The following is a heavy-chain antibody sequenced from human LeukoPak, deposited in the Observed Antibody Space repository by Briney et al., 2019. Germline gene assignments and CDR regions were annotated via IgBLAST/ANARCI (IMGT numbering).Heavy chain of an antibody. CDR1: GYTFTSYD. Sequence: ASVKVSCKASGYTFTSYDINWVRQATGQGLEWMGWMNPNNGNAGYAQKFQGRVTMTRNTSISTAYMELSNLRPEDTAVYYCARDGSGTYWAYYNWFDPWGQGTLVTVSS. V-gene: IGHV1-8*01. J-gene: IGHJ5*02. D-gene: IGHD3-10*01. CDR2: MNPNNGNA. CDR3: ARDGSGTYWAYYNWFDP.